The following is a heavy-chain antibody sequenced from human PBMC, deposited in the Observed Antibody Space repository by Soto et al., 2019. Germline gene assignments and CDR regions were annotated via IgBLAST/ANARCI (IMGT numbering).Heavy chain of an antibody. Sequence: EVQLVESGGVVVQPGGSLRLSCVASGFTFEEYTMHWVRQAPGKGLEWVANIKADGSEKYYVDSVKGRFTISRDNAKNSLYVQMNSLRAEDTAVYYCARESMDVWGQGTTVTVSS. J-gene: IGHJ6*02. CDR1: GFTFEEYT. V-gene: IGHV3-7*03. CDR3: ARESMDV. CDR2: IKADGSEK.